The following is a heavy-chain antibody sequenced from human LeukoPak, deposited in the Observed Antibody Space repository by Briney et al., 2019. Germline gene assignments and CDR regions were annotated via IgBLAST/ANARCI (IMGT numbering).Heavy chain of an antibody. V-gene: IGHV4-34*01. Sequence: SETLSLTCAVYGGSFSGYYWSWIRQPPGKGLEWIGELNHSGSTNYNPSLKSRVTISVDTSKNQFSLKLSSVTAADTAVYYCARNLRYCSSTSCSWGLYYYYYMDVWGKGTTVTVSS. CDR1: GGSFSGYY. CDR3: ARNLRYCSSTSCSWGLYYYYYMDV. CDR2: LNHSGST. J-gene: IGHJ6*03. D-gene: IGHD2-2*01.